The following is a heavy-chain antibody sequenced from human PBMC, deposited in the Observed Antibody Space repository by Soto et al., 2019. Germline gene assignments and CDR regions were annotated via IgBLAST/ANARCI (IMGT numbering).Heavy chain of an antibody. J-gene: IGHJ5*02. CDR2: ISYDGSNK. CDR1: GFTFSSYG. V-gene: IGHV3-30*18. CDR3: AKERVGTTVTTYRGGWFDP. Sequence: QVQLVESGGGVVQPGRSLRLSCAASGFTFSSYGMHWVRQAPGKGLEGVAVISYDGSNKYYADSVKGRFTISRDNSKNTLYLQMNSLRAEDTAVYYCAKERVGTTVTTYRGGWFDPWGQGTLVTVSS. D-gene: IGHD4-17*01.